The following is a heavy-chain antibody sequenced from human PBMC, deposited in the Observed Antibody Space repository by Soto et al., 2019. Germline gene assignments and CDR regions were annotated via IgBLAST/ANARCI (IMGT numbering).Heavy chain of an antibody. V-gene: IGHV4-4*02. D-gene: IGHD6-13*01. CDR1: GVSISSHDW. CDR3: ETRDSSRFY. CDR2: SHQSGNT. J-gene: IGHJ4*02. Sequence: QVQLQESGPGLVKPSGTLSLTCAVSGVSISSHDWWTWVRQPPGKGLEWIGESHQSGNTNYNSSLESRVTISVDKYKNQFSLKLTSVTVADTAVYYCETRDSSRFYWGQGTLVTVSS.